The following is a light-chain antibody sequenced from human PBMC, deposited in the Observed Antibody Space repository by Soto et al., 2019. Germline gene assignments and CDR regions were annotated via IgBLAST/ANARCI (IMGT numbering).Light chain of an antibody. CDR2: GNT. V-gene: IGLV1-40*01. CDR3: HSYDSSLSGSV. CDR1: SSNIGAGYD. J-gene: IGLJ2*01. Sequence: QSVLRQPPSVSGAPGQRVTISCTGSSSNIGAGYDVHWYQQLPGTAPKLLIYGNTNRPSGVPDRFSGSKSGTSASLAITGLQAEDEADYYCHSYDSSLSGSVFGGGTKLTVL.